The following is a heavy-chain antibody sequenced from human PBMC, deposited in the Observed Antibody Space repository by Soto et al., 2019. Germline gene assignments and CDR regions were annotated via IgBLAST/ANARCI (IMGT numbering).Heavy chain of an antibody. CDR1: GGSISSGDDF. CDR2: IYYSGST. J-gene: IGHJ6*02. CDR3: ARDRAKWKDYYYYGMDV. V-gene: IGHV4-30-4*01. Sequence: QVQLQESGPGLVKPSQTLSLTCTVSGGSISSGDDFWTWIRQPPGKGLEWIGYIYYSGSTYYNPSPKSRLTMSGDTSKNQFSLKLSSVTAADTAVYYCARDRAKWKDYYYYGMDVWGQGTTVTVSS. D-gene: IGHD1-20*01.